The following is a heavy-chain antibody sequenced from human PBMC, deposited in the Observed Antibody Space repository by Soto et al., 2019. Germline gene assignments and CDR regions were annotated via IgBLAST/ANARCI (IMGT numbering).Heavy chain of an antibody. D-gene: IGHD1-26*01. CDR3: ARYHVGWELQTYYYYYGMDV. J-gene: IGHJ6*02. Sequence: EVQLVESGGGLVQPGGSLRLSCAVSGFTVSSNYISWVRQAPGKGLEWVSVIYSDGRTYYADSVKGRFTISRDNSKNTLYLHMNSLRAEDTAVYYCARYHVGWELQTYYYYYGMDVWGQGTTVTVSS. CDR2: IYSDGRT. V-gene: IGHV3-66*01. CDR1: GFTVSSNY.